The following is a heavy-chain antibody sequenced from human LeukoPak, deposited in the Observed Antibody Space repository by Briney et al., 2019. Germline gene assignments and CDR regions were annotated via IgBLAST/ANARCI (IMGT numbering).Heavy chain of an antibody. Sequence: PSETLSLTCTVSGGSISSYYWSWIRQPPGKGLEWIGYIYYSGSTNYNPSLKSRVTISVDTSKNQFSLKLSSVTAADTAVYYCARAQYSSSWHNRYFDLWGRGTLVTVSS. J-gene: IGHJ2*01. V-gene: IGHV4-59*01. CDR3: ARAQYSSSWHNRYFDL. D-gene: IGHD6-13*01. CDR1: GGSISSYY. CDR2: IYYSGST.